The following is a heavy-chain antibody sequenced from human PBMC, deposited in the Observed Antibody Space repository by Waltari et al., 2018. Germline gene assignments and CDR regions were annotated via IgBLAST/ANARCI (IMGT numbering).Heavy chain of an antibody. CDR2: IWYDGSNK. V-gene: IGHV3-30*18. J-gene: IGHJ3*02. CDR3: AKGFDFWSAHDAFDI. D-gene: IGHD3-3*01. CDR1: GFTFSSYG. Sequence: QVQLVESGGGVVQPGRSLRLSCEASGFTFSSYGLHWVRPAPGKGLAWVAVIWYDGSNKYYADSVKGRFTISRDNSKNTLYLQMNSLRAEDTAMYYCAKGFDFWSAHDAFDIWGQGTMVTVSS.